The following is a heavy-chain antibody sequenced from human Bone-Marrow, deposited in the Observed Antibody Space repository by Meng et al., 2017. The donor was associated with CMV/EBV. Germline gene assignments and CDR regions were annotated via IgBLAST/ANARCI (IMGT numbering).Heavy chain of an antibody. CDR2: IYYSGST. CDR3: ARVYLDAFDI. CDR1: GGSISSGDYY. V-gene: IGHV4-30-4*08. J-gene: IGHJ3*02. Sequence: LRLSCTVSGGSISSGDYYWSWIRQPPGKGLEWIGYIYYSGSTYYNPSLKCRVTISVDTSKNQFSLKLSSVTAADTAVYYCARVYLDAFDIWGQGTMVTVSS.